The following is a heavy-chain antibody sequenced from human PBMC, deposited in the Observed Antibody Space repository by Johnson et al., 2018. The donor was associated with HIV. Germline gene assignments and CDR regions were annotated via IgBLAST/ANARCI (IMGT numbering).Heavy chain of an antibody. Sequence: VQLVESGGGLVQPGGSLRLSCAASGFTFSSYWMSWVRQAPGKGLDWVANIKHDGSAKYHVDSVTGRFTISRDNAKNSLYLQMNSLRAEDTAVCYWARDWGTRGWDDAFDIWSQGKMVTVSS. D-gene: IGHD1-7*01. CDR1: GFTFSSYW. J-gene: IGHJ3*02. CDR3: ARDWGTRGWDDAFDI. CDR2: IKHDGSAK. V-gene: IGHV3-7*01.